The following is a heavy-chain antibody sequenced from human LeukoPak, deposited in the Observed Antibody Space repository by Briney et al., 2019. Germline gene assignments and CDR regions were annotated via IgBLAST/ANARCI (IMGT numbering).Heavy chain of an antibody. CDR3: ARDRSPYSGSHDGYAFDV. J-gene: IGHJ3*01. CDR1: GGSISSGDYY. Sequence: SETLSLTCTVSGGSISSGDYYWSWSRQSPGKGLEWIGYIYYSGSTYYNPSLKSRVTISVDTSKNQFSLKLSSVTAADTAVYYCARDRSPYSGSHDGYAFDVSGQGTMVTVSS. CDR2: IYYSGST. D-gene: IGHD1-26*01. V-gene: IGHV4-30-4*08.